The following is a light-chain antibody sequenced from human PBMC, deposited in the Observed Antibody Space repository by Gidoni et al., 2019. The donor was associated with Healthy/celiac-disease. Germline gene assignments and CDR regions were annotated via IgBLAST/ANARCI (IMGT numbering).Light chain of an antibody. CDR3: QAWDSSIVV. CDR2: KDS. Sequence: YELTQPPSVSVSPGQTASITCSGDKLGDKYACWYQPKPGQSPVLVIYKDSKRPSGIPERFSGSNSGNTATLTISGTQAMDEADYYCQAWDSSIVVFGGGTKLTVL. J-gene: IGLJ2*01. CDR1: KLGDKY. V-gene: IGLV3-1*01.